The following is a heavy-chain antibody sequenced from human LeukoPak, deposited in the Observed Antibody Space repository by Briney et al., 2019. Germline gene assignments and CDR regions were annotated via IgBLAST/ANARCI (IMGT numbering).Heavy chain of an antibody. Sequence: SQTLSLTCAVSGDSVSSSSAVWNWIRQTPSRGLEWLGRTYYRSKWHNEYAESVKSRISITSDTSKNQFSLKLSSVTAADTAVYYCARVNLRGARSSGSYDYWGQGTLVTVSS. CDR1: GDSVSSSSAV. CDR3: ARVNLRGARSSGSYDY. D-gene: IGHD1-26*01. V-gene: IGHV6-1*01. J-gene: IGHJ4*02. CDR2: TYYRSKWHN.